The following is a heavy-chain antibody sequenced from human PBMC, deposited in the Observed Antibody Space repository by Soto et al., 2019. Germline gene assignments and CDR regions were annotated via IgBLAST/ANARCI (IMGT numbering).Heavy chain of an antibody. D-gene: IGHD1-26*01. CDR1: GYTCSNYA. CDR2: IIPIFGTA. J-gene: IGHJ6*02. Sequence: SVKVSCKASGYTCSNYAISWVRQAPGQGLEWMGGIIPIFGTANYAQKFQGRVTITADESTSTAYMELSSLRSEDTAVYYCARVFGVGATTGYYYGMDVWGQGTTVNVSS. V-gene: IGHV1-69*13. CDR3: ARVFGVGATTGYYYGMDV.